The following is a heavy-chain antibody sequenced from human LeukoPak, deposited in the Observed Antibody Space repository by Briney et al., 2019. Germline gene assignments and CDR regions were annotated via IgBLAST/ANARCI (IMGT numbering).Heavy chain of an antibody. CDR2: ISYDGSNK. D-gene: IGHD4-23*01. J-gene: IGHJ4*02. V-gene: IGHV3-30*19. CDR1: GFTFSSYG. Sequence: GGSLRLSCAASGFTFSSYGMHWVRQAPGKGLEWVAVISYDGSNKYYADSVKGRFTISRDNSKNTLYLQMNSLRAEDTAVYYCARDSGGGNPLMYWGQGTLVTVSS. CDR3: ARDSGGGNPLMY.